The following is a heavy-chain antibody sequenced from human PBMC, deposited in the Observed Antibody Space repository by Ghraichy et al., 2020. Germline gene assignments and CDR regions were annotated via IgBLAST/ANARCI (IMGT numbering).Heavy chain of an antibody. D-gene: IGHD4-23*01. CDR3: ARASTVVRFYYYAAMDV. Sequence: GGSLRLSCAASGFTFSSYSMDWVRQAPGKGMEWVSHISISSSNKFYTDSVKGRFTIYRDNAKNSLYLQMNSLRDEDTAIYYCARASTVVRFYYYAAMDVWGQGTTVTVSS. CDR1: GFTFSSYS. J-gene: IGHJ6*02. CDR2: ISISSSNK. V-gene: IGHV3-48*02.